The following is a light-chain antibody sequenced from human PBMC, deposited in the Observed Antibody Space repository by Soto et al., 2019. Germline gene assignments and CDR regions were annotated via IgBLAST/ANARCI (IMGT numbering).Light chain of an antibody. CDR1: QYIHNY. Sequence: DIQMTQSPSTLSASVGDRVTITCRASQYIHNYLAWYQQKPGEAPKLLIYEAANLESGVPSRFSGSGTGTEFTLTISSLQPDDFAPYYCQQSNYYPWTFGQGTRVEI. V-gene: IGKV1-5*03. CDR3: QQSNYYPWT. CDR2: EAA. J-gene: IGKJ1*01.